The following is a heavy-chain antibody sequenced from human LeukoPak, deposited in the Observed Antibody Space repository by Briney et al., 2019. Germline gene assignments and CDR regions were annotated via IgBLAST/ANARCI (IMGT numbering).Heavy chain of an antibody. Sequence: PGGSLRLSCAASGFTFSKYGMQWVRQAPGKRLEWVAFIRFDGSNKYYADSVKGRLTISRDNSKNTLYLQMNSLRAEDTAVYYCAKPYYYDSSSYLNVHSWGQGTLVTVSS. CDR2: IRFDGSNK. J-gene: IGHJ4*02. CDR3: AKPYYYDSSSYLNVHS. V-gene: IGHV3-30*02. D-gene: IGHD3-22*01. CDR1: GFTFSKYG.